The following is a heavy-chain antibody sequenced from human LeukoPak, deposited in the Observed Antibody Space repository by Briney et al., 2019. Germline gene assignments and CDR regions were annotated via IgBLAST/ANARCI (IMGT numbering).Heavy chain of an antibody. Sequence: PGGSLRLSCAASGFSFSSYIMNWVRQAPGKGLEWVANIKQDGSEKYYVDSVKGRFTISRDNAKNSLYLQMNSLRAEDTAVYYCARDSTYYDFWSGYSRSDYLDAFDIWGQGTMVTVSS. CDR1: GFSFSSYI. CDR2: IKQDGSEK. J-gene: IGHJ3*02. CDR3: ARDSTYYDFWSGYSRSDYLDAFDI. D-gene: IGHD3-3*01. V-gene: IGHV3-7*01.